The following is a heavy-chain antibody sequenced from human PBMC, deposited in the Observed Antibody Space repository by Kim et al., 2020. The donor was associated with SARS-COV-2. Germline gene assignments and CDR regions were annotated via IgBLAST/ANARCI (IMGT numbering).Heavy chain of an antibody. CDR3: AKDKRKSAVAGTAFDY. D-gene: IGHD6-19*01. Sequence: GGSLRLSCAASGFTFSSYGMHWVRQAPGKGLEWVAVISYDGSNKYYADSVKGRFTISRDNSKNTLYLQMNSLGAEDTAVYYCAKDKRKSAVAGTAFDYWGQRTLVTVSS. V-gene: IGHV3-30*18. CDR1: GFTFSSYG. CDR2: ISYDGSNK. J-gene: IGHJ4*02.